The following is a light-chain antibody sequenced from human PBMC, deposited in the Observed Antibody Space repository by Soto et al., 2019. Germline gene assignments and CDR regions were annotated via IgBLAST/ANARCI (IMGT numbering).Light chain of an antibody. CDR1: QSVLYSSNNKNY. V-gene: IGKV4-1*01. Sequence: DIVMTQSPDSLAVSPGERATINCKSSQSVLYSSNNKNYLAWYQQRPGQPPKLLIYWASTRKSGVPDRFSGSGSGTDSPLTISSLQAEDVADYYCQQYYSTPRTFGQGTKLEIK. J-gene: IGKJ2*01. CDR3: QQYYSTPRT. CDR2: WAS.